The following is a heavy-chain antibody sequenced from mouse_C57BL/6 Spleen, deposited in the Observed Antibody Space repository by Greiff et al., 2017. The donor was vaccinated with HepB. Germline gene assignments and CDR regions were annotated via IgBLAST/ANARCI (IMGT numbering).Heavy chain of an antibody. CDR1: GYTFTSYW. V-gene: IGHV1-74*01. D-gene: IGHD3-2*02. J-gene: IGHJ4*01. CDR3: AMDSSGYVRYAMDY. CDR2: IHPSDSDT. Sequence: QVQLQQPGAELVKPGASVKVSCKASGYTFTSYWMHWVKQRPGQGLEWIGRIHPSDSDTNYNQKFKGKATLTVDKSSSTAYMQLSSLTSEDSAVYYCAMDSSGYVRYAMDYWGQGTSVTVSS.